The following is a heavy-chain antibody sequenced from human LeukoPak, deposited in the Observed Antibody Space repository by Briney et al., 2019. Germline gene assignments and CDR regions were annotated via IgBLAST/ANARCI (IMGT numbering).Heavy chain of an antibody. D-gene: IGHD6-19*01. Sequence: GGSLRLSCTASGFTFNYYAMSWVRQAPGKGLEWVSVISGSGGNIYYADSVKGRFTISRDNAKNSLYLQMNSLRAEDTAVYYCARGKYSSWGQGTLVTVSS. CDR2: ISGSGGNI. CDR1: GFTFNYYA. CDR3: ARGKYSS. J-gene: IGHJ4*02. V-gene: IGHV3-21*01.